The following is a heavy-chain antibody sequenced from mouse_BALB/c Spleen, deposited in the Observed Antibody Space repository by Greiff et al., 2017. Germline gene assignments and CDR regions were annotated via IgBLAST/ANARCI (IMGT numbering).Heavy chain of an antibody. CDR3: AKSSLNWYFDV. CDR2: ISSGSNTI. D-gene: IGHD1-3*01. CDR1: GFTFSSFG. Sequence: EVKLVESGGGLVQPGGSRKLSCAASGFTFSSFGMHWVRQAPEKGLEWVAYISSGSNTIYYADTLKGRFTISRDNPKNTLFLQMTSLRSEDTAMYYCAKSSLNWYFDVWGAGTTVTVSS. J-gene: IGHJ1*01. V-gene: IGHV5-17*02.